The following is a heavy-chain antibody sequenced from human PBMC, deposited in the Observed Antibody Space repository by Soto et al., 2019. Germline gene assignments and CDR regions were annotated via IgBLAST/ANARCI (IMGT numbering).Heavy chain of an antibody. CDR3: ASPLGYCSSTSCLNGGYYYGMDV. J-gene: IGHJ6*02. V-gene: IGHV3-53*01. D-gene: IGHD2-2*01. CDR2: IYSGGST. CDR1: GFTVSSNY. Sequence: EVQLVESGGGLIQPGGSLRLSCAASGFTVSSNYMSWVRQAPGKGLEWVSVIYSGGSTYYADSVKGRFTISRDNSKNTLYLQMNSLRAEDTAVYYCASPLGYCSSTSCLNGGYYYGMDVWGQGTTVTVSS.